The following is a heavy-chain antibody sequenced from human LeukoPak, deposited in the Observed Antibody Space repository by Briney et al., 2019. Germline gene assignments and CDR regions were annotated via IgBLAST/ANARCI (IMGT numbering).Heavy chain of an antibody. CDR3: AKDAQRGFDYSNSLEK. J-gene: IGHJ4*02. Sequence: GGSLRLSCAASGFTYSHYGMHWVRQAPGKGLEWVAVIWSDGTEKYYGDAVKGRFTIPRDNSRNTLYLQMNSLRGEDTAVYYCAKDAQRGFDYSNSLEKWGQGTLVTVSS. V-gene: IGHV3-33*06. CDR1: GFTYSHYG. D-gene: IGHD4-11*01. CDR2: IWSDGTEK.